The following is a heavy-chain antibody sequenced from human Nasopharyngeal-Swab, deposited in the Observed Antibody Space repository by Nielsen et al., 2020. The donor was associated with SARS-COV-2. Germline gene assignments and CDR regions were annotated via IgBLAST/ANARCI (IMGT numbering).Heavy chain of an antibody. J-gene: IGHJ4*02. D-gene: IGHD5-18*01. CDR3: ARTVNTGSSFGI. Sequence: WVRQAPGQGLEWMGWISTYNGDTNNTQKFQGRVAMTTDTSTSTAYMELRSLRTDDTAVYYCARTVNTGSSFGIWGQGTLVTVSS. V-gene: IGHV1-18*01. CDR2: ISTYNGDT.